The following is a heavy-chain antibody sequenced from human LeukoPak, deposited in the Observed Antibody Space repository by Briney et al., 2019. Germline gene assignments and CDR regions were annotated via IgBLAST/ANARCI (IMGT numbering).Heavy chain of an antibody. J-gene: IGHJ3*02. V-gene: IGHV3-9*01. CDR1: GFTFDDYA. CDR3: ARDLGGYSGHGDFDAFDI. CDR2: ISWNSGSI. Sequence: GGSLRLSCAASGFTFDDYAMHWVRQAPGKGLEWVSGISWNSGSIGYADSVKGRFTISRDNAKNSLYLQMNSLRAEDTAVYYCARDLGGYSGHGDFDAFDIWGQGTMVTVSS. D-gene: IGHD5-12*01.